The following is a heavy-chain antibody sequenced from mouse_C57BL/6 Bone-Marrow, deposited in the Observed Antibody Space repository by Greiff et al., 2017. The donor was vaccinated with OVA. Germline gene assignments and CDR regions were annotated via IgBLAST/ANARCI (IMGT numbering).Heavy chain of an antibody. D-gene: IGHD1-1*01. J-gene: IGHJ3*01. Sequence: VQLQESGPELVKPGASVKISCKASGYAFSSSWMNWVKQRPGKGLEWIGRIYPGDGDTNYNGKFKGKATLTADKSSSTAYMQLSSLTSEDSAVYFCARGDGSPPWFAYWGQGTLVTVSA. CDR3: ARGDGSPPWFAY. CDR1: GYAFSSSW. CDR2: IYPGDGDT. V-gene: IGHV1-82*01.